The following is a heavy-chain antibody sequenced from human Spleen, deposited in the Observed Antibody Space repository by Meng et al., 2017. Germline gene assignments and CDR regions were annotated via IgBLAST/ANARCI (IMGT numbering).Heavy chain of an antibody. Sequence: VELGECGGGVVQPGGSLRLSCAASGFSFHTYAMHWVSQAPGKGPEWVALTSYDDTNKYYADAVKGRFTISRDNSKNTLYLQMDSLRTDDTGVYYCARETEGVQTAMVGYWGQGTLVTVSS. J-gene: IGHJ4*02. CDR2: TSYDDTNK. D-gene: IGHD5-18*01. V-gene: IGHV3-30*01. CDR1: GFSFHTYA. CDR3: ARETEGVQTAMVGY.